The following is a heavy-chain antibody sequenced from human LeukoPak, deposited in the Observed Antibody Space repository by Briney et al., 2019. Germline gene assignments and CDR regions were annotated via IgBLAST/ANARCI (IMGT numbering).Heavy chain of an antibody. Sequence: GASVKVSCKASGYTFTSYGISWVRQAPGQGLEWMGWINPNSGGTNYAQKFQGRVTMTRDTSISTAYMELSRLRSDDTAVYYCARGRRAVAGIHRSHDGWFDPWGQGTLVTVSS. V-gene: IGHV1-2*02. D-gene: IGHD6-19*01. CDR2: INPNSGGT. CDR1: GYTFTSYG. J-gene: IGHJ5*02. CDR3: ARGRRAVAGIHRSHDGWFDP.